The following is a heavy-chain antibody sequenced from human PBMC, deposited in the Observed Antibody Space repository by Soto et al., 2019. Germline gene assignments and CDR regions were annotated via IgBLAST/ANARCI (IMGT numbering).Heavy chain of an antibody. J-gene: IGHJ4*02. D-gene: IGHD2-15*01. CDR2: ISYDGTNK. CDR3: ARATYRSGGSSFDY. Sequence: QVQLVESGGGVVQPGRSLRLSCAASGFTFSRYAMHWVRQAPGKGLEWVAIISYDGTNKYYADSVKGRFTISRDNSKNTLSVQMNRLRAEDTAVYYCARATYRSGGSSFDYWGRGTLVTVSS. V-gene: IGHV3-30-3*01. CDR1: GFTFSRYA.